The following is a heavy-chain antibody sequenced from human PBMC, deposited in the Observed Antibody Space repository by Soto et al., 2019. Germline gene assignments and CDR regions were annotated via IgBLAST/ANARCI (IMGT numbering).Heavy chain of an antibody. Sequence: QVQLVQSGAEVKKPGSSVKVSCKASGGTFSSYTISWVRQAPGQGLEWMGRIIPILGIANYAQKFQGRVTITADKSTSTAYMELSSPRSEDTAVYYCAREEYSSGSVPLFDYWGQGTLVTVSS. D-gene: IGHD6-19*01. CDR1: GGTFSSYT. CDR2: IIPILGIA. V-gene: IGHV1-69*08. J-gene: IGHJ4*02. CDR3: AREEYSSGSVPLFDY.